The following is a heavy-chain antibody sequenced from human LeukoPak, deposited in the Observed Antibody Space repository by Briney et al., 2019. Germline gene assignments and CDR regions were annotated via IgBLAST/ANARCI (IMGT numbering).Heavy chain of an antibody. Sequence: ASVKVSCKASGYTFTSYGISWVRQAPGQGLEWMGRIIPILGIANYAQKFQGRVTITADKSTSTAYMELSSLRSEDTAVYYCARAKKSSGSYFKMDYWGQGTLVTVSS. CDR3: ARAKKSSGSYFKMDY. D-gene: IGHD1-26*01. V-gene: IGHV1-69*04. CDR1: GYTFTSYG. CDR2: IIPILGIA. J-gene: IGHJ4*02.